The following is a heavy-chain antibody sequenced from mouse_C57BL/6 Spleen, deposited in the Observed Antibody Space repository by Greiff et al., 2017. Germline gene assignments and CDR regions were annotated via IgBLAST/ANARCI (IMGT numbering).Heavy chain of an antibody. V-gene: IGHV1-26*01. Sequence: EVQLQQSGPELVKPGASVKISCKASGYTFTDYSMHWVKQSHGKSLEWIGDINPNNGGTSYNQKFKGKATLTVDKSSSTAYMELRSLTAEDSAVYYCARGYYGSSYDYWGQGTTLTVSS. J-gene: IGHJ2*01. D-gene: IGHD1-1*01. CDR3: ARGYYGSSYDY. CDR2: INPNNGGT. CDR1: GYTFTDYS.